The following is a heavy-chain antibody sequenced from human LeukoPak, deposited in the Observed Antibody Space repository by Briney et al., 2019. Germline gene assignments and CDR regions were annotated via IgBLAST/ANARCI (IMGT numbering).Heavy chain of an antibody. J-gene: IGHJ4*02. D-gene: IGHD6-19*01. V-gene: IGHV3-7*03. CDR1: GLTFSSYW. CDR3: ARGASSSAWYWIY. CDR2: INQDGSEK. Sequence: GGSLRLSCAASGLTFSSYWMSWVRQFPGKGLEWVANINQDGSEKYYVDSVKGRFTISRDNAKNSLYLQMNSLRAEDTAVYYCARGASSSAWYWIYWGQGTLVTVSS.